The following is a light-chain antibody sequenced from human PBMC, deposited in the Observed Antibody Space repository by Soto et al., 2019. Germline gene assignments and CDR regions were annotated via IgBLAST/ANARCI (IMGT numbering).Light chain of an antibody. Sequence: VVMTQSPPSLPVTLGQPASISCRSSQTVLYSDGNAYLNWFHQRPGQSPRRLIYTVSNRDSGVPNRFSGDGSGTDFTLKISRVEAEDIGIYYCMQGTHWPPTFGQGTKVEI. CDR3: MQGTHWPPT. CDR1: QTVLYSDGNAY. CDR2: TVS. V-gene: IGKV2-30*01. J-gene: IGKJ1*01.